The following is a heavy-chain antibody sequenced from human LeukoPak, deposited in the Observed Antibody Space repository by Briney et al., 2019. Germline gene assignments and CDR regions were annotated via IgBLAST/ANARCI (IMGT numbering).Heavy chain of an antibody. V-gene: IGHV4-59*08. CDR3: ASNRNPRSGKFDY. CDR1: GGSISSYY. D-gene: IGHD1-14*01. Sequence: SETLSLTCTVSGGSISSYYWSWIRQPPGKGLEWIGYIYYSGGTNYNPSLKSRVTISVDTSKNQFSLKLSSVTAADTAVYYCASNRNPRSGKFDYWGQGTLVTVSS. CDR2: IYYSGGT. J-gene: IGHJ4*02.